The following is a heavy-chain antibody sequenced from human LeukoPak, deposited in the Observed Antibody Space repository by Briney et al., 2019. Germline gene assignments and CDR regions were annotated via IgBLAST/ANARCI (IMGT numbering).Heavy chain of an antibody. CDR3: ARADSSGYNDAFDI. CDR1: GGSISSGSYY. J-gene: IGHJ3*02. D-gene: IGHD3-22*01. V-gene: IGHV4-61*02. CDR2: IYTSGST. Sequence: SQTLSLTCTVSGGSISSGSYYWSWIRQPAGKGLEWIGRIYTSGSTNYNPSLKSRVTISVDTSKNQFSLKLSSVTAADTAVYYCARADSSGYNDAFDIWGQGTMVTVSS.